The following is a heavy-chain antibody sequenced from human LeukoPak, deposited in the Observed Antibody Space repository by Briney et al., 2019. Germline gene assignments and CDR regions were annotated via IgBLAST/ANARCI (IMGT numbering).Heavy chain of an antibody. D-gene: IGHD1-26*01. Sequence: AGGSLRLSCAASGFSFSSYGMHWVRQAPGKGLEWLTVISYDGNTIYYADSVKGRFTISRDNSKNTLYLQMNSLRIEDTAVYYCAEDLSVVGAHDSFDVWGQGTMVTVSS. CDR1: GFSFSSYG. V-gene: IGHV3-30*18. J-gene: IGHJ3*01. CDR2: ISYDGNTI. CDR3: AEDLSVVGAHDSFDV.